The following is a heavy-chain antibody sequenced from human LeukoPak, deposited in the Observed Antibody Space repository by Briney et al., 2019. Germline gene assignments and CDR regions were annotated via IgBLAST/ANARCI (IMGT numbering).Heavy chain of an antibody. V-gene: IGHV1-8*03. J-gene: IGHJ4*02. CDR2: INPNTDDR. CDR1: GYTFTNYH. Sequence: ASVKVSCKASGYTFTNYHINWVRQATGQGLEWMGWINPNTDDRGYTQRSQGRVTITRDTSRTTAYMELRSLRSEDTAVYFCARTTSFTASGYDYWGQGTLVTVSS. CDR3: ARTTSFTASGYDY. D-gene: IGHD6-25*01.